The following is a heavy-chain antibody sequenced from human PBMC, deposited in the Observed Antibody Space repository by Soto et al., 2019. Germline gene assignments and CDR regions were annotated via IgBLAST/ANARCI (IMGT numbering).Heavy chain of an antibody. Sequence: EVQLLESGGAWVKRGGSLELPVPPLGFTFTPKALSWVGQLPGKGRRGVSGVTDSGGKTYYADSVKGRFTISRDNSKNTLYLQMNSLRAEDTAVYYCAKGFIVAATTPEFDYWGQGTLVTVSS. J-gene: IGHJ4*02. CDR2: VTDSGGKT. V-gene: IGHV3-23*01. CDR1: GFTFTPKA. CDR3: AKGFIVAATTPEFDY. D-gene: IGHD1-26*01.